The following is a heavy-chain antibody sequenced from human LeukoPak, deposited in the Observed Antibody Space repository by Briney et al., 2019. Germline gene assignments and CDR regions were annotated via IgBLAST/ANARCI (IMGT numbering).Heavy chain of an antibody. D-gene: IGHD3-22*01. J-gene: IGHJ4*02. CDR1: GFSFKNTW. Sequence: SGGSLRLSCAASGFSFKNTWMNWLRQAPGKGLEWVGRIKSKADGGTTDYAAPVKGRFTISRDDSKNTLYLQMNSLKTEDTAVYYCTTEPYYYDTSGPRRTDFWGQGTLVTVSS. V-gene: IGHV3-15*01. CDR2: IKSKADGGTT. CDR3: TTEPYYYDTSGPRRTDF.